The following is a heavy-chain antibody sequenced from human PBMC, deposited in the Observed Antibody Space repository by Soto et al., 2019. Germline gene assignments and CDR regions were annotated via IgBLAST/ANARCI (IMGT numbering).Heavy chain of an antibody. J-gene: IGHJ6*02. V-gene: IGHV4-39*01. D-gene: IGHD2-2*01. Sequence: PSETLSLTCTVSGASISSSSYYWGWIRQPPGKGLEWIGSIYYSGSTYYNPSLKSRVTISVDTSKNQFSLKLSSVTAADTAVYYCARQTVIVVVPAAADVWGQGTTVT. CDR3: ARQTVIVVVPAAADV. CDR2: IYYSGST. CDR1: GASISSSSYY.